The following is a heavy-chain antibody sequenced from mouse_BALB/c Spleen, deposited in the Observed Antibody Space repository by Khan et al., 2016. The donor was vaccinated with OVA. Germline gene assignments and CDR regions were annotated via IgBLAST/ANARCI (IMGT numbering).Heavy chain of an antibody. CDR3: ARAYYGNYREAMDY. D-gene: IGHD2-10*01. CDR2: IWGDGST. V-gene: IGHV2-6-7*01. Sequence: VQLQESGPGLVAPSQSLSITCTVSGFSLTGYGVNWVRQPPGKGLEWLGMIWGDGSTDYNSALKSRLSISKDNSTSQVFLKMNSLQTDDTARYXGARAYYGNYREAMDYWGQGTAVTVSS. J-gene: IGHJ4*01. CDR1: GFSLTGYG.